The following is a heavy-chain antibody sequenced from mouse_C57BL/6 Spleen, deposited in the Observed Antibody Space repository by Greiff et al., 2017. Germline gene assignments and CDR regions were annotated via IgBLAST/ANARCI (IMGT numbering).Heavy chain of an antibody. J-gene: IGHJ4*01. D-gene: IGHD1-1*01. Sequence: QVQLQQSGAELVKPGASVKISCKASGYAFSSYWMNWVKQRPGKGLEWIGQIYPGDGDTNYNGKFKGKATLTAAKSSSTAYMQLSSLTSEDSAVYCYARSRGFYGSNAMDDWGQGTTVTVSS. CDR2: IYPGDGDT. CDR3: ARSRGFYGSNAMDD. CDR1: GYAFSSYW. V-gene: IGHV1-80*01.